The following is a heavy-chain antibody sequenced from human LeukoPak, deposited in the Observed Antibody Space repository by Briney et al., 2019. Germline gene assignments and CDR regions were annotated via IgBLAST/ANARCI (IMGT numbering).Heavy chain of an antibody. D-gene: IGHD2-21*02. V-gene: IGHV4-31*03. Sequence: SETLSLTCTVSGDSISSGGYFWTWIRQHPGKGLEWIGYISYRGSTDYNPFLKSRVTISLDTSKNQFSLKLNSVTAADTALYYCATTDGYGHQEFDNWGQGTLVTVSS. J-gene: IGHJ4*02. CDR3: ATTDGYGHQEFDN. CDR1: GDSISSGGYF. CDR2: ISYRGST.